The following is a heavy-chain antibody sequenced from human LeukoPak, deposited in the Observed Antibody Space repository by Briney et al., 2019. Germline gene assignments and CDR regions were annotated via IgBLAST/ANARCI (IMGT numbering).Heavy chain of an antibody. J-gene: IGHJ5*02. CDR2: IYSGGST. CDR3: ARALSSSWYGDWFDP. V-gene: IGHV3-53*01. CDR1: GFTVSSNY. Sequence: PGGSLRLSCAASGFTVSSNYMSWVRQAPGKGLEWVSVIYSGGSTYYADSVKGRLTISRDNSKNTLYLQMNSLRAEDTAVYYCARALSSSWYGDWFDPWGQGTLVTVSS. D-gene: IGHD6-13*01.